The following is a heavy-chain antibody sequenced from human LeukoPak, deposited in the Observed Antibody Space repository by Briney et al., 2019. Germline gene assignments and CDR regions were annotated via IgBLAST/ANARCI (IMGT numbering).Heavy chain of an antibody. CDR2: IWYDGSNK. D-gene: IGHD4-17*01. CDR1: GFTFSTYA. J-gene: IGHJ4*02. Sequence: PGRSLRLSCAASGFTFSTYAMHWVRQAPGKGLEWVAVIWYDGSNKYYADSVKGRFTISRDNSKNTLYLQMNSLRAEDTAVYYCAKDHYGDYIDYWGQGTLVTVSS. CDR3: AKDHYGDYIDY. V-gene: IGHV3-33*06.